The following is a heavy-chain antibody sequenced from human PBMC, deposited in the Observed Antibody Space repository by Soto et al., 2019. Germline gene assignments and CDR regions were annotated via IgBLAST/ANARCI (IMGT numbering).Heavy chain of an antibody. CDR1: GGTFSSYA. Sequence: QLQLVQSGAEVKKPGSSVKVSCKASGGTFSSYAISWVRQAPGQGLEWMGGIIPIFGTANYAQKFQGRVTITADESTCTAYMELSSLRSEDTAVYSRATIAAAGTIYWYFDLWGRGTLVTVSS. V-gene: IGHV1-69*01. CDR2: IIPIFGTA. D-gene: IGHD6-13*01. J-gene: IGHJ2*01. CDR3: ATIAAAGTIYWYFDL.